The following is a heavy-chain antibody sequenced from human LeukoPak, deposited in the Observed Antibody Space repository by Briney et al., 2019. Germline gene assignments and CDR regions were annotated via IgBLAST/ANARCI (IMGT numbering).Heavy chain of an antibody. CDR2: INWNGGST. CDR3: ARGEVVTASLPDFYYYYMDV. V-gene: IGHV3-20*04. Sequence: GGSLRLSCAASGFTFDDSVMSWVRQAPGKGLEWVSGINWNGGSTGYADSVKGRFTISRDNAKNSLYLQMNSLRAEDTAVYYCARGEVVTASLPDFYYYYMDVWGKGTTVTISS. J-gene: IGHJ6*03. CDR1: GFTFDDSV. D-gene: IGHD2-15*01.